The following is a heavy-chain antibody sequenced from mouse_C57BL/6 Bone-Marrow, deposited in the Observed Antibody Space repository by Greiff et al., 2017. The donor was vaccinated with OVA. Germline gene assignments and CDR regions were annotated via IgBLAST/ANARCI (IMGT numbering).Heavy chain of an antibody. Sequence: EVKLQESGGGLVQPGGSLKLSCAASGFTFSDYGMAWVRQAPRKGLEWVAFISNLAYSIYYADTVTGRFTISRENAKNTLYLEMSSLRSEDTALYYCARHGGVSGAWFAYWGQGTLVTVSA. D-gene: IGHD2-1*01. CDR3: ARHGGVSGAWFAY. CDR1: GFTFSDYG. CDR2: ISNLAYSI. V-gene: IGHV5-15*01. J-gene: IGHJ3*01.